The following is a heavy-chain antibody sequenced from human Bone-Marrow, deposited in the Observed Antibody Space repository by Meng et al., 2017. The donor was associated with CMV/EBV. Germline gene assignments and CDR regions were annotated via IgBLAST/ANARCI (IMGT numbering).Heavy chain of an antibody. Sequence: GESLKISCTASGFTFGDYAMSWVRQAPGNGLEWVGFIRSKAYGGTTEYAASVKGRFTISRDDSKSIAYLQMNSLKTEDTAVYYCTRERLWYYYDSSGYYYFDYWGQGTLVTVSS. CDR3: TRERLWYYYDSSGYYYFDY. J-gene: IGHJ4*02. V-gene: IGHV3-49*04. CDR2: IRSKAYGGTT. D-gene: IGHD3-22*01. CDR1: GFTFGDYA.